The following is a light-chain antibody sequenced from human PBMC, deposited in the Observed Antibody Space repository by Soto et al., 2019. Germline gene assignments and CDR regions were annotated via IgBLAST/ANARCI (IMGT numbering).Light chain of an antibody. Sequence: ETVLTQSPGTLSLSPGERATLSCRASQSVSSNYLAWYQQKPGQAPRLLISGASSRATGIPDRFSGSGSGTDFTLTISRLEPEDFALYYCQHYYGSSPPSITFGQGTRLEIK. J-gene: IGKJ5*01. CDR3: QHYYGSSPPSIT. CDR1: QSVSSNY. V-gene: IGKV3-20*01. CDR2: GAS.